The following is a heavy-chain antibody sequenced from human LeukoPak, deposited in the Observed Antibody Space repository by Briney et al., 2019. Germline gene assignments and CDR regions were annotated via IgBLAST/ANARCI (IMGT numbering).Heavy chain of an antibody. V-gene: IGHV3-21*01. CDR2: ISSSSSYI. D-gene: IGHD5-18*01. CDR1: GFTFSSFS. Sequence: GGSLRLSCVASGFTFSSFSMNWVRQAPGKGLEWVSSISSSSSYIYYADSVKGRFTISRDNAKNSLYLQMNSLRAEDTAVYYCARAVDTAAAKGGDYWGQGTLVTVSS. CDR3: ARAVDTAAAKGGDY. J-gene: IGHJ4*02.